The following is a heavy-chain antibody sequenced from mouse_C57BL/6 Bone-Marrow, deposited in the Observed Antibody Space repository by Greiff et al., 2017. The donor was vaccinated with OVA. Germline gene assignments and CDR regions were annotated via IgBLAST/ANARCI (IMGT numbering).Heavy chain of an antibody. CDR1: GYTFTSYW. Sequence: QVQLQQPGAELVRPGSSVKLSCKASGYTFTSYWMHWVKQRPIQGLEWIGNIDPSDSETHYNQKFKDKATLTVDKSSSTAYMQLSSLTSEDSAVYYCAVPTVYYGSSPLFDYWGQGTTLTVSS. CDR3: AVPTVYYGSSPLFDY. V-gene: IGHV1-52*01. J-gene: IGHJ2*01. CDR2: IDPSDSET. D-gene: IGHD1-1*01.